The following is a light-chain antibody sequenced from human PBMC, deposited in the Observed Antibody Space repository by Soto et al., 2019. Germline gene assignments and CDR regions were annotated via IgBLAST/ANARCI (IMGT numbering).Light chain of an antibody. CDR3: QQYKQWPPIT. CDR2: GAV. CDR1: QDIGNS. V-gene: IGKV3-15*01. Sequence: EIVMTQSPATLSASPGERATLSCRASQDIGNSLGWYQQKPGQAPRLLIYGAVIRATDIPAKFSGSGSGTEFPHTISSLQSEDSAVYYCQQYKQWPPITFGQVTRLEIK. J-gene: IGKJ5*01.